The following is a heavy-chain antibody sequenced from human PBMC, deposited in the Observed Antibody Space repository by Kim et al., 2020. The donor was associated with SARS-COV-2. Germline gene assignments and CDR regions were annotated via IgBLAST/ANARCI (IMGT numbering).Heavy chain of an antibody. CDR1: GYTFTSYG. D-gene: IGHD3-3*01. V-gene: IGHV1-18*04. CDR3: ARGRITIFGVEYYYYGMDV. J-gene: IGHJ6*02. Sequence: ASVKVSCKASGYTFTSYGISWVRQAPGQGLEWMGWISAYNGNTNYAQKLQGRVTMTTDTSTNTAYMELRSLRSDDTAVYYCARGRITIFGVEYYYYGMDVWGQGTTVTVSS. CDR2: ISAYNGNT.